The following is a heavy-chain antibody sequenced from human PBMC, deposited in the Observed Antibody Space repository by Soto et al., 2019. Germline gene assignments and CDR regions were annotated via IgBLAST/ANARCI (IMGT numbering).Heavy chain of an antibody. CDR2: IYWNGDK. CDR1: CFSLNIAAVG. J-gene: IGHJ4*02. Sequence: XGPTLLNPTQTLSLTCTFSCFSLNIAAVGVGWIRQPPGKALESLGVIYWNGDKRYNPSLKNRLTITKDTSKNQVVLTMTNVDPMDTATYLCAHRLSGTGGYFAYWGQGTLVTVS. D-gene: IGHD1-26*01. CDR3: AHRLSGTGGYFAY. V-gene: IGHV2-5*01.